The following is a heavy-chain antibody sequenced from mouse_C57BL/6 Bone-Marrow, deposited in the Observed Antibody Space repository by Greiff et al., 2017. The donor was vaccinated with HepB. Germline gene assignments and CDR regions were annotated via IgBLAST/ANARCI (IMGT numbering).Heavy chain of an antibody. CDR3: ARDVYDY. CDR1: GFTFSSYA. CDR2: ISDGGSYT. J-gene: IGHJ2*01. Sequence: EVKLVESGGGLVKPGGSLKLSCAASGFTFSSYAMSWVRQTPEKRLEWVATISDGGSYTYYPDNVKGRFTISRDNAKNNLYLQMSHLKSEDTAMYYCARDVYDYWGQGTTLTVSS. V-gene: IGHV5-4*01.